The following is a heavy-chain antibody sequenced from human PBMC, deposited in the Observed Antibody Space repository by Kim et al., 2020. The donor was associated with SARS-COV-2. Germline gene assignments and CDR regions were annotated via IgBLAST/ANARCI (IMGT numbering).Heavy chain of an antibody. Sequence: GGSLRLSCAASGFTFSSYSMNWVCKAPGKGLEWVSSISSSSSYIYYADSGKGRFTISRDNAKNSLYLQMHSPRAEDTSVNYCARDLVVPAARKLDYWGQGTLVTVSS. D-gene: IGHD2-2*01. J-gene: IGHJ4*02. CDR1: GFTFSSYS. CDR2: ISSSSSYI. CDR3: ARDLVVPAARKLDY. V-gene: IGHV3-21*01.